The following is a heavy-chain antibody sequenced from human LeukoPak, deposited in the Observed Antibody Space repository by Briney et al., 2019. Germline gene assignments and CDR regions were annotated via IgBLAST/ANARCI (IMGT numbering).Heavy chain of an antibody. CDR3: VKGHRAVADLFDY. D-gene: IGHD6-13*01. Sequence: QPGRSLRLSCAASGFTFDDYSMHWVRQSPGKGLDWVSGITWNSGSIDYADSVKGRFTISRDNAKNSLYLQMNSLRAEDTALYYYVKGHRAVADLFDYWGQGTLVTVSS. J-gene: IGHJ4*02. CDR1: GFTFDDYS. V-gene: IGHV3-9*01. CDR2: ITWNSGSI.